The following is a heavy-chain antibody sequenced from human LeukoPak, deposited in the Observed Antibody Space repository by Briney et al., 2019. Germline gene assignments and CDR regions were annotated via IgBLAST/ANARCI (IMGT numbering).Heavy chain of an antibody. Sequence: PGGSLRLSCAASGFTFSSNGMNWFGKAPGKGLGWVQFIRYDGSNKYYADSVKGRFTISRDNSKNTLYLQMNSLRAEDTAVYYCAKDHHGYGQEMDVWGQGTTVTVSS. CDR2: IRYDGSNK. CDR3: AKDHHGYGQEMDV. D-gene: IGHD5-12*01. V-gene: IGHV3-30*02. CDR1: GFTFSSNG. J-gene: IGHJ6*02.